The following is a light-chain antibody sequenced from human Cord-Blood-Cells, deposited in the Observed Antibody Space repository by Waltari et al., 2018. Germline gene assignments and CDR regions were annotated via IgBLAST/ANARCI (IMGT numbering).Light chain of an antibody. J-gene: IGKJ4*01. CDR1: QSVSSSY. Sequence: EIVLTQSPGTLSLSPGERATLSCRASQSVSSSYLAWYQQKPGQAPRLLIYGAASRVTGIADRFSGSGSGTDFTLTISRLEPEEVAVYYCQQYGSSTPVTFGGGTKVEIK. CDR2: GAA. CDR3: QQYGSSTPVT. V-gene: IGKV3-20*01.